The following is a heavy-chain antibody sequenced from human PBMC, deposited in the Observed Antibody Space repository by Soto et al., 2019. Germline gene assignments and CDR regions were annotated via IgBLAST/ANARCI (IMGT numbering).Heavy chain of an antibody. CDR1: GGSISSGGYS. J-gene: IGHJ6*02. CDR3: ATQSYSNSGAYYYYAMDV. V-gene: IGHV4-30-2*01. Sequence: SETLSLTCAVSGGSISSGGYSWSWIRQPPGKGLEWIGYIYQSGSTYYNPSLKSRVTISVDRSRNQFSLKLSSVTAADTAVYFCATQSYSNSGAYYYYAMDVWGQGTTVTVS. D-gene: IGHD4-4*01. CDR2: IYQSGST.